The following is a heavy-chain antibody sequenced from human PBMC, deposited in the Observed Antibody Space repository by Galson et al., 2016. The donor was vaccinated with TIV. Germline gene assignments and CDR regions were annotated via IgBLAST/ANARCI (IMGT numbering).Heavy chain of an antibody. CDR3: AKMDSSGFDYVRRFDF. D-gene: IGHD3-22*01. CDR2: ISAGGGRT. V-gene: IGHV3-23*01. J-gene: IGHJ4*02. Sequence: SLRLSCAASGFTFSSFAMSWVRQAPGKGLEWVSRISAGGGRTDYTDSVKGRFTIPRDNPKNTLYLQMGSLRADDTAVYFCAKMDSSGFDYVRRFDFWGQGTLATVSS. CDR1: GFTFSSFA.